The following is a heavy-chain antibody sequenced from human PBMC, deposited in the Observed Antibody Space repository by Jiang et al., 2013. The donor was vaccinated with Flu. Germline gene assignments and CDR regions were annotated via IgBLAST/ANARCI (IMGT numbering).Heavy chain of an antibody. Sequence: LLKPSETLSLTCTVSGGSISSKYWSWIRQPPGKGLEWIGLIYNSGTTDYNPSLKSRVTISQDTSKNHFSLKLTSVTAADTAVYYCARSIGRFGELSNGFDIWGQGTMVTVSS. D-gene: IGHD3-10*01. J-gene: IGHJ3*02. CDR2: IYNSGTT. CDR1: GGSISSKY. CDR3: ARSIGRFGELSNGFDI. V-gene: IGHV4-4*09.